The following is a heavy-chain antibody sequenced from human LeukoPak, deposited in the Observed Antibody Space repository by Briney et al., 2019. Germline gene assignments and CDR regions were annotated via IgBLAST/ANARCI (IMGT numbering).Heavy chain of an antibody. CDR2: IYPGDSDT. CDR3: ARPRNSRCSSPVIF. D-gene: IGHD6-13*01. Sequence: GESLQISCQGPGSIFSNYWIGWVRQMPGKGLEWMGIIYPGDSDTRYSPSFQGQVTISADKSISTAYLQWSSLKAADTALYFCARPRNSRCSSPVIFWGQGTLVTVSS. V-gene: IGHV5-51*01. J-gene: IGHJ4*02. CDR1: GSIFSNYW.